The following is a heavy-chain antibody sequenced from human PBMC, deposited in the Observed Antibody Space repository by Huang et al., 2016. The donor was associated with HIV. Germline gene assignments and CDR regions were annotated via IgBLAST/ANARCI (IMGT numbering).Heavy chain of an antibody. Sequence: QVQLQQWGAGLLKPSETLSLSCVVYDGSFNSYYWSWVRQSPGKGLEWIGEINHGGNTNYNPSFKSRVSMSVDTSKNQFSLNLTSVTAADTAVYYCARMFWSGYSRFKNWFDPWGQGTLVTVSS. CDR3: ARMFWSGYSRFKNWFDP. D-gene: IGHD3-3*01. CDR1: DGSFNSYY. J-gene: IGHJ5*02. CDR2: INHGGNT. V-gene: IGHV4-34*01.